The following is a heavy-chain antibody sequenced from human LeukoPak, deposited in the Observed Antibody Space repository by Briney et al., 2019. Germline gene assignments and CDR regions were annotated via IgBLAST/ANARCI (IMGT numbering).Heavy chain of an antibody. Sequence: SVKVSCKASGGTFSSYAISWVRQAPGQGLEWMGGTIPIFGTANYAQKFQGRVTITTDESTSTAYMELSSLRSEDTAVYYCARDHYYYGSGSYYNRNLYYYYMDVWGKGTTVTVSS. V-gene: IGHV1-69*05. D-gene: IGHD3-10*01. CDR1: GGTFSSYA. J-gene: IGHJ6*03. CDR2: TIPIFGTA. CDR3: ARDHYYYGSGSYYNRNLYYYYMDV.